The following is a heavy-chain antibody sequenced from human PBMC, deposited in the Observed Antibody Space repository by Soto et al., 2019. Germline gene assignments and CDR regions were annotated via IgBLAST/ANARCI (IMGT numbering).Heavy chain of an antibody. D-gene: IGHD3-16*01. CDR1: GFTFSSYA. V-gene: IGHV3-23*01. CDR3: AKEVPDGGPGHPYNWFDP. CDR2: ISGSGGST. J-gene: IGHJ5*02. Sequence: PGGSLRLSCAASGFTFSSYAMSWVRQAPGKGLEWVSAISGSGGSTYYADSVKGRFTFSRDNSKNTLYLQMNSLRAEDTAVYYCAKEVPDGGPGHPYNWFDPRGQGTLVTVSS.